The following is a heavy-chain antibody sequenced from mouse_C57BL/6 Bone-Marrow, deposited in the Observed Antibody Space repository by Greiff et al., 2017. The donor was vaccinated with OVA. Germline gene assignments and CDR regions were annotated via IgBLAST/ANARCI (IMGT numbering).Heavy chain of an antibody. V-gene: IGHV1-19*01. CDR3: ARSYDYDVPFAY. Sequence: VQLQQSGPVLVKPGASVKMSCKASGYTFTDYYMNWVKQSHGKSLEWIGVINPYNGGTSYNQKFKGKATLTVDKSSSTAYMELNSLTSEDSAVYYCARSYDYDVPFAYWGQGTLVTVSA. CDR2: INPYNGGT. CDR1: GYTFTDYY. J-gene: IGHJ3*01. D-gene: IGHD2-4*01.